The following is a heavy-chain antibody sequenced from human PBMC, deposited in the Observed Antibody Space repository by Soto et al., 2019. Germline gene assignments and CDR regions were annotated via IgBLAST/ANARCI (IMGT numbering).Heavy chain of an antibody. J-gene: IGHJ4*02. CDR2: IYYSGST. CDR1: GGSISSGGYY. V-gene: IGHV4-31*03. Sequence: PSETLSLTCTVSGGSISSGGYYWSWIRQQPGKGMEWIGYIYYSGSTYYNPSLKSRVTVSVDTSKNQFSLKLSSVTAADTAVYYCARDRLTMVRGVIINYFDYWGQGTLVTVSS. D-gene: IGHD3-10*01. CDR3: ARDRLTMVRGVIINYFDY.